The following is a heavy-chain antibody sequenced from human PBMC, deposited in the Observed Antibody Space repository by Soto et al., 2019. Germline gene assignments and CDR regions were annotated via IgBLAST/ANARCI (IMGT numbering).Heavy chain of an antibody. V-gene: IGHV3-30-3*01. D-gene: IGHD6-6*01. CDR2: ISYDGSNK. CDR3: ARDRVGIAARHDYYYGMDV. CDR1: GFTFSSYA. Sequence: QVQLVESGGGVVQPGRSLRLSCAASGFTFSSYAMHWVRQAPGKGLEWVAVISYDGSNKYYEDSVKGRFTISRDNSKNTLYLQMNSLRGEDTAVYYCARDRVGIAARHDYYYGMDVWGQGTTVTVAS. J-gene: IGHJ6*02.